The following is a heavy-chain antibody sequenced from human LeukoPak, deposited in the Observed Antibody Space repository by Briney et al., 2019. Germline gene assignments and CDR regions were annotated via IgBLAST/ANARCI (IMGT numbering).Heavy chain of an antibody. D-gene: IGHD6-19*01. J-gene: IGHJ5*02. CDR3: ARNSVPGSLMTWFDP. CDR1: GYTFTSYW. Sequence: GESLKISCKGSGYTFTSYWIAWVRQMPGKGLEWMGIIYPGDSDTRYSPSFQGQVTISADKSIGTAYLEWSSLKASDTAMYYCARNSVPGSLMTWFDPWGQGTLVTVSS. V-gene: IGHV5-51*01. CDR2: IYPGDSDT.